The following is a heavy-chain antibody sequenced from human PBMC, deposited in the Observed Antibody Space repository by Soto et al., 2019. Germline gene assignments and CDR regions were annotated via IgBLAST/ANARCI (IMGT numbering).Heavy chain of an antibody. V-gene: IGHV4-31*03. CDR3: ARSPGYYFDY. CDR2: IYYSGIT. J-gene: IGHJ4*02. CDR1: GGSIGRGCYY. Sequence: LSLTCTVSGGSIGRGCYYWSWIRQHPGKCLEWIGYIYYSGITYYNPSLKSRVTISVDTSKNQFSLKLSSVTAADTAVYYCARSPGYYFDYWGQGTLVTVSS.